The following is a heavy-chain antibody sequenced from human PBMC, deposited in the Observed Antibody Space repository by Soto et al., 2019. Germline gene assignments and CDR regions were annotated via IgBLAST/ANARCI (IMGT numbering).Heavy chain of an antibody. V-gene: IGHV4-59*01. J-gene: IGHJ6*02. Sequence: TSETLFLTCTVSGDSINSYYWGWIRQTPGKGLEWIGYIYYTASTSYNPSLKSRVTISVDTSKNQFSLKLSSVTAADTAVYYCARVSMVRGITYYYYYYGMDVWGRGTTVTVSS. CDR2: IYYTAST. CDR1: GDSINSYY. CDR3: ARVSMVRGITYYYYYYGMDV. D-gene: IGHD3-10*01.